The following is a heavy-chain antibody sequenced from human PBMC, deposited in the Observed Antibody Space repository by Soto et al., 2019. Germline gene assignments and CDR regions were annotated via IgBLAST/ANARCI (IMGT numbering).Heavy chain of an antibody. D-gene: IGHD3-10*01. CDR2: VNPILSMS. CDR3: ATSYGSGHRAFDY. J-gene: IGHJ4*02. Sequence: QVQMVQSGAEVKKPGSSVKVSCKASGDTFSFYTINWVRQAPGLGLEWMGRVNPILSMSNYAQKFQGRVTMTADKSTSTAYMELRSLRSEDTAFYYCATSYGSGHRAFDYWGQGALVTVSS. CDR1: GDTFSFYT. V-gene: IGHV1-69*02.